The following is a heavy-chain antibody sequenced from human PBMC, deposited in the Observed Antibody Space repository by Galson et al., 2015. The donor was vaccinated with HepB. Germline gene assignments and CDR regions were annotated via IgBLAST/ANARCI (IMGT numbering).Heavy chain of an antibody. J-gene: IGHJ3*02. CDR2: ISSSSSYI. D-gene: IGHD3-9*01. Sequence: SLRLSCAASGFTFSSYSMNWVRPAPGKGLEWVSSISSSSSYIYYADSVKGRFTISRDNAKNSLYLQMNSLRAEDTAVYYCAGDGRITIFPDAFDIWGQGTMVTVSS. CDR1: GFTFSSYS. CDR3: AGDGRITIFPDAFDI. V-gene: IGHV3-21*01.